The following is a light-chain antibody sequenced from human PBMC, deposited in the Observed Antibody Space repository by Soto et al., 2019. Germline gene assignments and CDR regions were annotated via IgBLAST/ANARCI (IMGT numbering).Light chain of an antibody. CDR3: SSYAGSTTYVV. CDR1: SSDVGSYNL. J-gene: IGLJ2*01. CDR2: EDT. Sequence: QSVLTQPASVSGSPGQSITISCTGTSSDVGSYNLVSWYQQHPGKAPKLMIYEDTERHSGVSNRFSGSKSGNTASLTISGLQAEDEADYYCSSYAGSTTYVVFGGGTKLTVL. V-gene: IGLV2-23*01.